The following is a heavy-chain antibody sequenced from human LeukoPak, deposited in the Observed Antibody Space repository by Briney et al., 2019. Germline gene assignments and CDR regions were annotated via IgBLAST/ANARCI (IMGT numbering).Heavy chain of an antibody. D-gene: IGHD1-14*01. CDR3: ATPEPMNYYYYMDV. V-gene: IGHV3-30-3*01. CDR2: ISYDGSNK. J-gene: IGHJ6*03. CDR1: GFTFSSYA. Sequence: TGGSLRLSCAASGFTFSSYAMHWVRQAPGKGLEWVAVISYDGSNKYYADSVKGRFTISRDNSKNTLYLQMNSLRAEDTAVYYCATPEPMNYYYYMDVWGKGTTVTVSS.